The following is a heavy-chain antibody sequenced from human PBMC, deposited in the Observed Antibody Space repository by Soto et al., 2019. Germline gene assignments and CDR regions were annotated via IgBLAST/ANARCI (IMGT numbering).Heavy chain of an antibody. J-gene: IGHJ2*01. D-gene: IGHD3-16*01. CDR3: AREGGIGYFDL. V-gene: IGHV3-30-3*01. Sequence: QVQLVESGGGVVHPGRSLRLSCAASGFTFSSYAMHWVRQAPGKGLEWVAVISYDGSNKYYADSVKGRFTISRDNSKNTLYLQMNSLRAEDTAVYYCAREGGIGYFDLWGRGTLVTVSS. CDR2: ISYDGSNK. CDR1: GFTFSSYA.